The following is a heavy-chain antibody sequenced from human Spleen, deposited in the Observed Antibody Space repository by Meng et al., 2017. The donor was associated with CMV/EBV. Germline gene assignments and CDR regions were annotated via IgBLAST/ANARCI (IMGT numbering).Heavy chain of an antibody. CDR3: ARIERRRILHSCGSDCSTTDY. CDR2: IYHSGST. D-gene: IGHD2-21*02. J-gene: IGHJ4*02. V-gene: IGHV4-4*02. Sequence: QVPGKGLEWIGEIYHSGSTNYNPSLKSRVTISVDKFTNPFSLKLGSVTAADTAVYYCARIERRRILHSCGSDCSTTDYWGQGTLVTVSS.